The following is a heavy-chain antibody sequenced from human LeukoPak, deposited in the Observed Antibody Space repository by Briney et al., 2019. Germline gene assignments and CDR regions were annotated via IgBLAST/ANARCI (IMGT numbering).Heavy chain of an antibody. Sequence: GASVKVSCKASGYTFASYYMHWVRQGPGQGLEWMGIINPSGGSTSYAQKFQGRVTMTRDTSTSTVYMELSSLRSEDTAVYYCATDYSNYGWFDPWGQGTRVTVSS. V-gene: IGHV1-46*01. CDR3: ATDYSNYGWFDP. CDR2: INPSGGST. J-gene: IGHJ5*02. CDR1: GYTFASYY. D-gene: IGHD4-4*01.